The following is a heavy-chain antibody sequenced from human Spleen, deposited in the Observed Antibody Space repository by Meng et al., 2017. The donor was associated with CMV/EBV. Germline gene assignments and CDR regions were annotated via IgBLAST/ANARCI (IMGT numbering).Heavy chain of an antibody. Sequence: LSGAASRFNFSAYSMHWVRQAPGKGLEWVALIWHDGSNKYYSDSVKGRFTISRDDSKDTLFLHMDRLRAEDTATYYCAKGLGVEFDPWGQGTLVTVSS. D-gene: IGHD3-3*01. J-gene: IGHJ5*02. CDR2: IWHDGSNK. V-gene: IGHV3-33*06. CDR1: RFNFSAYS. CDR3: AKGLGVEFDP.